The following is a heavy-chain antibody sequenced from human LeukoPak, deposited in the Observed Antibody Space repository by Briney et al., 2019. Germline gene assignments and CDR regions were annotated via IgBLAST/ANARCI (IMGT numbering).Heavy chain of an antibody. CDR2: ISPYSGNT. D-gene: IGHD6-13*01. CDR1: GYLFINYG. V-gene: IGHV1-18*01. CDR3: ARTSGVSVAGSPYYFDF. Sequence: ASVKASCKASGYLFINYGITWLRQAPGQGLECMGWISPYSGNTDYAQKLQGRVTMTTDRSTTTAYMELRSLGFDDTAVYYCARTSGVSVAGSPYYFDFWGQGTLITVSS. J-gene: IGHJ4*02.